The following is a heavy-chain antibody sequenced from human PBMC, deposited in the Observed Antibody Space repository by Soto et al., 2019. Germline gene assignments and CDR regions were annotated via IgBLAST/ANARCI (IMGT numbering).Heavy chain of an antibody. Sequence: QVQLVESGGGVVQPGRSLRLSCAASGITLRSYGMHWVRQAPGKGLEWVAVISDDGSHEFYADSVKGRFTISRDNSKNTLYLQMNSLRSEDTAXXXXXXXXXXXXGRCHSDFDYWGQGTLVTVSS. J-gene: IGHJ4*02. D-gene: IGHD2-15*01. V-gene: IGHV3-30*03. CDR2: ISDDGSHE. CDR3: XXXXXXXXGRCHSDFDY. CDR1: GITLRSYG.